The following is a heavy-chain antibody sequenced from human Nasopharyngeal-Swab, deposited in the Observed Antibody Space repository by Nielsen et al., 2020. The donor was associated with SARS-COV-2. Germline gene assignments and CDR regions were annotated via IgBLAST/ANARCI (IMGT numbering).Heavy chain of an antibody. Sequence: GESLKISCAASGFTLSSFWMTWVRQAPGKGLEWVANIKQDGSETYYVDSVKGRFTISRDNAKNSLYLQMNSLRADDTAVYYCAGLSGSSWDFDLWGRGTLVTVSS. CDR1: GFTLSSFW. V-gene: IGHV3-7*01. D-gene: IGHD6-13*01. J-gene: IGHJ2*01. CDR3: AGLSGSSWDFDL. CDR2: IKQDGSET.